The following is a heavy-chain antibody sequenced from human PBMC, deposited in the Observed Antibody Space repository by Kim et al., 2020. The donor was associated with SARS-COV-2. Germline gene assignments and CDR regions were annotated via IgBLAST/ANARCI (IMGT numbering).Heavy chain of an antibody. D-gene: IGHD3-3*01. CDR3: ARALYEFWSGYLY. CDR2: INHSGST. J-gene: IGHJ4*02. CDR1: GGSFSGYY. Sequence: SETLSLTCAVYGGSFSGYYWSWIRQPPGKGLEWIGEINHSGSTNYNPSLKSRGTISVDTSKNQFSLKLSYVTAADTAVYYCARALYEFWSGYLYWGQGTL. V-gene: IGHV4-34*01.